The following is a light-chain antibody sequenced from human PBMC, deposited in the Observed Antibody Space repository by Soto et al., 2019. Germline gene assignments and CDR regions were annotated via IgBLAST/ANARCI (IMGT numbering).Light chain of an antibody. Sequence: EIVLTQSPGTLSLSPGERATLSCRASQSVPSNFLAWYQQKPGQAPILVIYGVSRRATGIPDRFSGSGSGTAFTLTITILVPEVFAVYFCQNYYSSWTFGQGTKVEIK. V-gene: IGKV3-20*01. CDR1: QSVPSNF. J-gene: IGKJ1*01. CDR2: GVS. CDR3: QNYYSSWT.